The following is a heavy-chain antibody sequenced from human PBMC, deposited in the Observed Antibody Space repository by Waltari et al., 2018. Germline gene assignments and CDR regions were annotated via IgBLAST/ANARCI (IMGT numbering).Heavy chain of an antibody. Sequence: QVQLVQSGAEVKKPGSSVTVSCKASGGTFSSYAISWVRQAPGQGLEWMGGIIPIFGTANYAQKFQGRVTITADKSTSTAYMELSSLRSDDTAVYYCAREKRNYDAFDIWGQGTMVTVSS. V-gene: IGHV1-69*14. CDR2: IIPIFGTA. CDR1: GGTFSSYA. D-gene: IGHD1-7*01. J-gene: IGHJ3*02. CDR3: AREKRNYDAFDI.